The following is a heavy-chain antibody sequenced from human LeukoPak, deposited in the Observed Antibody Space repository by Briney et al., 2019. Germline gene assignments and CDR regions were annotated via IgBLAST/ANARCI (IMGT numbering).Heavy chain of an antibody. D-gene: IGHD2-21*02. CDR1: GGSFSGYY. CDR3: ARGMTALGYYYYMDV. Sequence: PSETLSLTCAVYGGSFSGYYWSWIRQPPGKGLEWIGEINHSGSTNYNPSLKSRVTISVDTSKNQFSLKLSSVTAADTAVYYCARGMTALGYYYYMDVWGKGTTVTVSS. J-gene: IGHJ6*03. CDR2: INHSGST. V-gene: IGHV4-34*01.